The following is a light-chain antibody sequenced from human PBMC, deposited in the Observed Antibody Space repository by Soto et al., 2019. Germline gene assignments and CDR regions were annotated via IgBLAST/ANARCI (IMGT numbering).Light chain of an antibody. V-gene: IGLV2-14*03. CDR2: DVN. Sequence: QSALTQPASVSGSPDQSITISCTGTSSDIGSHNTVSWYQQNPGKAPKLIIYDVNNRPSGVSNRFSGSKSGNAASLTISGLQAEDETDYYCSSFSSISTLVFGTGTKLTVL. J-gene: IGLJ1*01. CDR1: SSDIGSHNT. CDR3: SSFSSISTLV.